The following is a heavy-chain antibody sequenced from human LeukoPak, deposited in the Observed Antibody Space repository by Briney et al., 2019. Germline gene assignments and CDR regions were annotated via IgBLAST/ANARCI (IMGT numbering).Heavy chain of an antibody. Sequence: PGRSLRLSCLGSGFTFRNYPMYWVRQAPGKGLEWMAVISYDGNTKYYADSVKGRFTISRDNAKNSLYLQMNSLRAEDTAVYYCAELGITMIGGVWGKGTTVTISS. J-gene: IGHJ6*04. V-gene: IGHV3-30*04. CDR3: AELGITMIGGV. D-gene: IGHD3-10*02. CDR2: ISYDGNTK. CDR1: GFTFRNYP.